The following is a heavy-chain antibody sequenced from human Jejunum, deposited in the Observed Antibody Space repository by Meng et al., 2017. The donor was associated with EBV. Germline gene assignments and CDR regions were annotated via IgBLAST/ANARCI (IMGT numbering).Heavy chain of an antibody. D-gene: IGHD6-13*01. CDR1: GYHFSRND. CDR3: ARAVGAAGSMVNFDY. J-gene: IGHJ4*02. V-gene: IGHV1-8*01. Sequence: QVQLVQSWAEVKKPGASVKVSCKASGYHFSRNDLNWVRQATGHGLEWIGWMNPSSDDTGFAQKFQGRVTVTRDNSLNTAYMELSSLTSDDTAVYYCARAVGAAGSMVNFDYWGQGTLVTVSS. CDR2: MNPSSDDT.